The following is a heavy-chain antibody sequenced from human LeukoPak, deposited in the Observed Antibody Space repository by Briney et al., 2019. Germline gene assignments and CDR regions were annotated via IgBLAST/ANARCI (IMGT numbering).Heavy chain of an antibody. V-gene: IGHV4-4*07. Sequence: SETLSLTCSVSGGAISSYYWSWIRQPAGKGLEWIGRFYSSGSTNYNPPLKSRVSMSVDTSKNQFSLKLSSVTAADTAVYYCARDNSGYSPYYYGMDVWGQGTTVTVSS. CDR3: ARDNSGYSPYYYGMDV. D-gene: IGHD3-22*01. J-gene: IGHJ6*02. CDR2: FYSSGST. CDR1: GGAISSYY.